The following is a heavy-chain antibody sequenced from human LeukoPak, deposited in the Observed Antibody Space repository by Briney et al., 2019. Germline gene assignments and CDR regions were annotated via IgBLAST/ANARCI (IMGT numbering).Heavy chain of an antibody. D-gene: IGHD5-12*01. Sequence: PRGSLRLSCAASGFIFSQYSMNWVRQAPGKGLEWVSHIRSSSETFYADSVKGRFTISRDNARNSLYLQMNNLRGEDTAIYYCARDAGNSGYGCDLWGQGTLVTVFS. CDR3: ARDAGNSGYGCDL. V-gene: IGHV3-48*01. J-gene: IGHJ5*02. CDR2: IRSSSET. CDR1: GFIFSQYS.